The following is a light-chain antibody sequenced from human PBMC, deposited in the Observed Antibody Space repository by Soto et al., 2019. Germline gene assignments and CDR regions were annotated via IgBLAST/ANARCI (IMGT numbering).Light chain of an antibody. V-gene: IGLV4-69*01. J-gene: IGLJ2*01. CDR2: LNSDGSH. Sequence: QLVLTQSPSASASLGASVKLTCTLSSGHSNYVIAWHQQQPEKGPRYLMKLNSDGSHSKGDGIPDRFSGSSSGAERYFTISSLQSEDEADYYCQTWDTGIRVFGGGTKLTVL. CDR3: QTWDTGIRV. CDR1: SGHSNYV.